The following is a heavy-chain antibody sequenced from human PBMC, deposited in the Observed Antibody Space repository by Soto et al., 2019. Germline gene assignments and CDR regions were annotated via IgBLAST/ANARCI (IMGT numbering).Heavy chain of an antibody. J-gene: IGHJ5*02. CDR1: GFTFSNAW. CDR2: IKSKTDGGTT. D-gene: IGHD3-22*01. CDR3: TTGLAYYYDSSGYPLRWDP. Sequence: GGSLRLSCAASGFTFSNAWMNWVRQAPGKGLEWVGRIKSKTDGGTTDYAAPVKGRFTISRDDSKNTLYLQMNSLKTEDAAVYYCTTGLAYYYDSSGYPLRWDPWGQGTLVTV. V-gene: IGHV3-15*07.